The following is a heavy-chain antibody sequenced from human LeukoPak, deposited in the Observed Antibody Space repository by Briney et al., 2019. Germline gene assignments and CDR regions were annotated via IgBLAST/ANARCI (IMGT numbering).Heavy chain of an antibody. CDR1: GYTFTSYY. D-gene: IGHD3-22*01. CDR3: AREPAYYDSSGYTLGY. J-gene: IGHJ4*02. V-gene: IGHV1-46*01. CDR2: INPSGGST. Sequence: ASVKVSCKASGYTFTSYYMHWVRQALGQGLEWMGIINPSGGSTSYAQKFQGRVTMTRDTSTSTVYMELSSLRSEDTAVYYCAREPAYYDSSGYTLGYWGQGTLVTVSS.